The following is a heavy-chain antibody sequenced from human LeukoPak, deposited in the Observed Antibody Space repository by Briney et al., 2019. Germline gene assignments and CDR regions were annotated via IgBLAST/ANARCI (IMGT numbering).Heavy chain of an antibody. J-gene: IGHJ4*02. Sequence: PGGSLRLSCAASGFSFSTYEMNWVRLAPGKGLEWVSYISSSGSIMYSADSVKGRSTISRDNAKNSLYLQMNSLRAEDTAIYYCSVQYSSSSVVDYWGQGTLVTVSS. CDR1: GFSFSTYE. CDR2: ISSSGSIM. V-gene: IGHV3-48*03. CDR3: SVQYSSSSVVDY. D-gene: IGHD6-6*01.